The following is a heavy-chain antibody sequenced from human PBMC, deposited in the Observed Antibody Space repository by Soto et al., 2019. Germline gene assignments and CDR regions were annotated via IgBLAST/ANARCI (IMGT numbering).Heavy chain of an antibody. CDR1: GDSLNGYY. D-gene: IGHD6-13*01. V-gene: IGHV4-59*01. Sequence: PSETLSLTCTVSGDSLNGYYWMWIRQLPGKGLEWMGYIHYSGATNYSPSVRSRVTMSIDTPKNQFSLKLTSVTAADTAVYYCARESPGAGHFDFWGQGTLVTVSS. CDR2: IHYSGAT. J-gene: IGHJ4*02. CDR3: ARESPGAGHFDF.